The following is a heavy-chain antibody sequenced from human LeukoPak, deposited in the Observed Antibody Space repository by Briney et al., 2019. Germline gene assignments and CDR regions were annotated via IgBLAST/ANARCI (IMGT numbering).Heavy chain of an antibody. Sequence: PGGSLRLSCAASGFTFSSYSMNWVRQAPGKGLEWVANIKQDGSEKYYVDSVKGRFTISRDNAKNSLYLQMNSLRAEDTAVYYCAKDYSKTSYYGSGTYYRPNWFDPWGQGTLVTVSS. CDR1: GFTFSSYS. D-gene: IGHD3-10*01. J-gene: IGHJ5*02. CDR3: AKDYSKTSYYGSGTYYRPNWFDP. CDR2: IKQDGSEK. V-gene: IGHV3-7*01.